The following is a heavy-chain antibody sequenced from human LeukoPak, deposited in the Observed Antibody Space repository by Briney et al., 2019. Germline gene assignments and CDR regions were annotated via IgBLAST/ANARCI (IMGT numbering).Heavy chain of an antibody. V-gene: IGHV4-4*02. CDR3: AGLVGRYSSGLYYYYFDY. CDR1: GGSVSSNNW. Sequence: PSETLSLTCTVSGGSVSSNNWWSWVRQSPGKELEWIGEMYLSGTTHSNPSVKSRVTISIDKSKNQFFLNLSSVTAADTAVYYCAGLVGRYSSGLYYYYFDYWGQGTLVTVSS. D-gene: IGHD3-22*01. CDR2: MYLSGTT. J-gene: IGHJ4*02.